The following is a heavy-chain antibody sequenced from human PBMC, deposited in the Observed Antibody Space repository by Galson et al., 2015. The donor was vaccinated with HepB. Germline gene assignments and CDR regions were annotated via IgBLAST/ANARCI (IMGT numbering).Heavy chain of an antibody. CDR1: GFTFSGSA. J-gene: IGHJ4*02. Sequence: SLRLSCAASGFTFSGSAMHWVRQASGKGLEWVGRIRSKTNSYATAYAASVKGRFTISRDDSKNTAYLQMNSLKTEDTAVYYCTSYSGSYHSDYWGQGTLVTVSS. D-gene: IGHD1-26*01. CDR2: IRSKTNSYAT. V-gene: IGHV3-73*01. CDR3: TSYSGSYHSDY.